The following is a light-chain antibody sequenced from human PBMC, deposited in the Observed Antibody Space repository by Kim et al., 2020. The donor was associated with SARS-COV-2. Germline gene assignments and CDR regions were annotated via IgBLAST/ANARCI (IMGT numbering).Light chain of an antibody. Sequence: SYELTQPPSVSVSPGQTASITCSGDNLGDKLTSWYQQKAGQSPVVVMYHNDRRPSGIPDRLSGSNSGNTATLTIRATQAIDEAAYFCQAWDSTTAVFGGGTQLTVL. CDR3: QAWDSTTAV. CDR2: HND. V-gene: IGLV3-1*01. J-gene: IGLJ7*01. CDR1: NLGDKL.